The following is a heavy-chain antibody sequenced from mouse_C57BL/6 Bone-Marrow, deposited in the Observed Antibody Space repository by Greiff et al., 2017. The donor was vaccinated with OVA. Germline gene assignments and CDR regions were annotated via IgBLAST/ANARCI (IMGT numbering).Heavy chain of an antibody. J-gene: IGHJ3*01. CDR2: INPSTGGT. Sequence: EVQVVESGPELVKPGASVKISCKASGYSFTGYYMNWVKQSPEKSLEWIGEINPSTGGTTYNQKFKAKATLTVDKSSSTAYMQLKSLTSEDSAVYYCARWGVYDYGSWFAYWGQGTLVTVSA. V-gene: IGHV1-42*01. D-gene: IGHD2-4*01. CDR3: ARWGVYDYGSWFAY. CDR1: GYSFTGYY.